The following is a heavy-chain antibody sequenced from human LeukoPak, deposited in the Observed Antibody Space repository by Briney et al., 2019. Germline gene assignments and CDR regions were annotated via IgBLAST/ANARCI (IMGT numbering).Heavy chain of an antibody. J-gene: IGHJ4*02. V-gene: IGHV4-30-2*01. D-gene: IGHD3-10*01. CDR3: ARGFYGAGSHFDY. CDR1: GGSISSGDFP. Sequence: PSETLSLTCAVSGGSISSGDFPWSWIRQPPGKGLEWIGYIFHTGHTSYNPSLKSRVTISVDMSKNQLSLRLTSVTAADTAVYCCARGFYGAGSHFDYWGQGTLVTVSS. CDR2: IFHTGHT.